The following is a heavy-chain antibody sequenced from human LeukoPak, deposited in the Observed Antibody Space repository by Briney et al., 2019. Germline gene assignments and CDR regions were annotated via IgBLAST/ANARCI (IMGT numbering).Heavy chain of an antibody. V-gene: IGHV3-74*01. CDR2: ISRDVSST. J-gene: IGHJ4*02. CDR1: GFTFSSYA. CDR3: ARGGYGDSNVDY. Sequence: GGSLRLSCAASGFTFSSYAMSWVRQAPGKGLEWVSHISRDVSSTTYADSVKGRFTISRDNAKNTLYLQMNSLRAEDTAVYYCARGGYGDSNVDYWGQGTLVTVSS. D-gene: IGHD4-17*01.